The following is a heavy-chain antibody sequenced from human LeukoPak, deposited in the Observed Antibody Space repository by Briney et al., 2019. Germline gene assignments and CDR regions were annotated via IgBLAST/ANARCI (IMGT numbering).Heavy chain of an antibody. CDR2: IYYSGST. J-gene: IGHJ4*02. CDR3: ARHAAAGRLDPYFDY. V-gene: IGHV4-39*01. CDR1: GGSISGSTYY. Sequence: KPSETLSLTCTVSGGSISGSTYYWGWIRQPPGKGLEWIGRIYYSGSTYYNPSLKSRVTTSVYTSKNQFSLKLSSVTAADTAVYYCARHAAAGRLDPYFDYWGQGTLVTVSS. D-gene: IGHD6-13*01.